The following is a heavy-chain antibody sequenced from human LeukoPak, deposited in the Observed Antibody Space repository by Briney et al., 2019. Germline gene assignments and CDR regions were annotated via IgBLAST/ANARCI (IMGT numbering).Heavy chain of an antibody. J-gene: IGHJ4*02. D-gene: IGHD1-1*01. CDR3: ARRYNYVFDY. CDR1: SYSISSGYY. CDR2: IYHSGST. V-gene: IGHV4-38-2*01. Sequence: PSETLSLTCGVSSYSISSGYYWGWIRQPPGKGLEWIGTIYHSGSTYYNPSLKSRVTISVDTSKNQISLKLSSVTAADTAVYYCARRYNYVFDYWGQGTLVTVSS.